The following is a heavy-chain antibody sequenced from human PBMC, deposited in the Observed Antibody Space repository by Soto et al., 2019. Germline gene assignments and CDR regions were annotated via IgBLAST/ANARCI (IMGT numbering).Heavy chain of an antibody. CDR3: ARSVPNSWVSRSSWYSLDV. CDR2: IYYSGST. D-gene: IGHD6-13*01. CDR1: GGSISSGDYY. V-gene: IGHV4-30-4*01. Sequence: PSETLSLTCTVSGGSISSGDYYWSWIRQPPGKGLEWIGYIYYSGSTYYNPSLKSRVTISVDTSKNQFSLKLSSVTAADTAVYYCARSVPNSWVSRSSWYSLDVWGQGTTVTVSS. J-gene: IGHJ6*02.